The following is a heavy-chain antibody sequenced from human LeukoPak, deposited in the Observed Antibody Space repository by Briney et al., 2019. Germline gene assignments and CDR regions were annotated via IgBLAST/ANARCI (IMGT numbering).Heavy chain of an antibody. J-gene: IGHJ4*02. Sequence: PGGSLRLSCVASQFTFSSYAMSWVRQAPGKGLEWVSYISSSSSTIYYADSVKGRFTISRDNAKNSLYLQMNSLRAEDTAVYYCAGGGAWLKFDYWGQGTLVTVSS. CDR1: QFTFSSYA. D-gene: IGHD3-22*01. CDR3: AGGGAWLKFDY. V-gene: IGHV3-48*01. CDR2: ISSSSSTI.